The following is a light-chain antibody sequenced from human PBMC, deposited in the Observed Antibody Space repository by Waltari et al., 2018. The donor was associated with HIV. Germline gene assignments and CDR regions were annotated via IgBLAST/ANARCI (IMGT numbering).Light chain of an antibody. CDR3: CSYAGSPTFVI. Sequence: QSPLTQPASVSGSLGQSITIPCTGTTSEFGSYNLVSWYQQSPGKAPKVIIYDVNRWPSGVSHRFSGFKAANTASLTISGLQAEDEADYYCCSYAGSPTFVIFGGGTKVTVL. CDR2: DVN. V-gene: IGLV2-23*02. J-gene: IGLJ2*01. CDR1: TSEFGSYNL.